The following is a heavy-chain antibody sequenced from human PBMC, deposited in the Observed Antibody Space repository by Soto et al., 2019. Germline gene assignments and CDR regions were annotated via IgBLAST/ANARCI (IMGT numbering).Heavy chain of an antibody. CDR3: ARVYCSGGGCYSIDY. CDR2: INPSGGST. V-gene: IGHV1-46*03. D-gene: IGHD2-15*01. Sequence: QVKLVQSGADVKKPGASVKVSCKASGYAFTSYHMHWVRKAPGQGLQWMGIINPSGGSTFYAKKFQGRVTMTRDTSTSTVYMDLSSLRSEDTAVYYCARVYCSGGGCYSIDYWGQGTLVTVSS. J-gene: IGHJ4*02. CDR1: GYAFTSYH.